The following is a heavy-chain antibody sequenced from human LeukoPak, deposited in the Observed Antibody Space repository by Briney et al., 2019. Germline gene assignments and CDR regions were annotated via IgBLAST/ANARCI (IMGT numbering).Heavy chain of an antibody. D-gene: IGHD3-10*02. CDR2: ISGSGGST. CDR3: AKVVRGVIRGFDY. V-gene: IGHV3-23*01. J-gene: IGHJ4*02. Sequence: GGSLRLSCAASGFTFSSYAMSWVRQAPGKGLEWVSAISGSGGSTYYADSVKGRFPISRDNSKNTLYLQMNSLRAEDTAVYYCAKVVRGVIRGFDYWGQGTLVTVSS. CDR1: GFTFSSYA.